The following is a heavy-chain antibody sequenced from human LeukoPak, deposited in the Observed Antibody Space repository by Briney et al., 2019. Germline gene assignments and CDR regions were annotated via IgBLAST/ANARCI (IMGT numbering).Heavy chain of an antibody. CDR1: GFTFIDYY. Sequence: PGGSLRLSCAASGFTFIDYYMDWVRRAPGKGLEWVGRSRNKAKSYSTEYAAPVKGRSTISRDESKNSMYLQMNSLKTEDTAVYFCARRGFSDSRGFYPDLDYWGRGTLVTVSS. V-gene: IGHV3-72*01. CDR2: SRNKAKSYST. J-gene: IGHJ4*02. D-gene: IGHD3-22*01. CDR3: ARRGFSDSRGFYPDLDY.